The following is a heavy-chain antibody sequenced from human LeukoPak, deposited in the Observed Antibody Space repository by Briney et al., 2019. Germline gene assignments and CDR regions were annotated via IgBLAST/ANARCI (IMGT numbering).Heavy chain of an antibody. CDR2: IYTGGST. CDR1: GGSISSGDYY. J-gene: IGHJ5*02. Sequence: SQTLSLTCTVSGGSISSGDYYWSWIRQPAGKGLEWIGRIYTGGSTNYNPSLKSRVTISVDTSKNQFSLKLSSVTAADTAVYYCARVVPAPCWFDPWGQGTLVTVSS. D-gene: IGHD2-2*01. V-gene: IGHV4-61*02. CDR3: ARVVPAPCWFDP.